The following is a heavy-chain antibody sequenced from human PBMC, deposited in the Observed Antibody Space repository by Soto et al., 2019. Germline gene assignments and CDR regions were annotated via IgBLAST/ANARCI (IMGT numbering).Heavy chain of an antibody. D-gene: IGHD2-15*01. V-gene: IGHV4-38-2*01. CDR3: ARGWYYFDF. J-gene: IGHJ4*02. Sequence: PSETLSLTCDVSVEPMTGGYYWGWIRQSPGKGLEWSGSIYYGGTTYYNPSLRSRLAISIDTSKNQFSLRLSSVTAADTALYYCARGWYYFDFWGQGTLVTVSS. CDR1: VEPMTGGYY. CDR2: IYYGGTT.